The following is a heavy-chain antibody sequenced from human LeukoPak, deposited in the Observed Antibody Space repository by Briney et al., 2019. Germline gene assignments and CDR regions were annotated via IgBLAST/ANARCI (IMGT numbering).Heavy chain of an antibody. CDR1: GFTFTNAC. V-gene: IGHV3-15*01. J-gene: IGHJ4*02. CDR2: IKSQTDGGTT. Sequence: GGSPRLSCAASGFTFTNACMSWVRLAPGKGLEWVGHIKSQTDGGTTDYAAPVKGRFTISRDDSKNTLYLQLNSLKTEDTAVYYCTTGTWIQLWLADYWGQGTLVTVSS. D-gene: IGHD5-18*01. CDR3: TTGTWIQLWLADY.